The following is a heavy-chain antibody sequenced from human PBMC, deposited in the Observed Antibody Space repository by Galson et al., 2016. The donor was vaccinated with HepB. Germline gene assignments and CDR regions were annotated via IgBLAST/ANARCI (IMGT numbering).Heavy chain of an antibody. CDR1: GFSFKDAS. J-gene: IGHJ3*02. CDR3: TIFNWNYFDAYDI. V-gene: IGHV3-15*01. CDR2: IYSKSDGGAI. Sequence: SLRLSCAASGFSFKDASMSWVRQAPGKGLEWVGRIYSKSDGGAIQYAAVVKDRFTISRDDSINTVYLQTNSLKTEDTAVYFCTIFNWNYFDAYDIWGQGTMVTVSS. D-gene: IGHD1-7*01.